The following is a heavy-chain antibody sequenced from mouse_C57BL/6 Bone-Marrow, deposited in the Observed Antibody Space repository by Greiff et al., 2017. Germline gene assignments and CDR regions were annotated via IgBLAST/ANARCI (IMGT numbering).Heavy chain of an antibody. CDR1: GYTFTSYG. V-gene: IGHV1-81*01. CDR2: IYPRSGNT. D-gene: IGHD1-1*01. Sequence: QVQLQQSGAELARPGASVKLSCKASGYTFTSYGISWVKQRTGQGLEWIGEIYPRSGNTYYNEKFKGKATLTADKSSSTAYMELRSLTSEDSAVXFCARDYGSSPYARDYWGQGTSVTVSS. CDR3: ARDYGSSPYARDY. J-gene: IGHJ4*01.